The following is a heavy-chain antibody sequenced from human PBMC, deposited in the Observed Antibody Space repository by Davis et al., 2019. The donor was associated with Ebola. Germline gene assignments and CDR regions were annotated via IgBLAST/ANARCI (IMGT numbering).Heavy chain of an antibody. V-gene: IGHV4-59*12. CDR1: GGSMSSYY. J-gene: IGHJ1*01. D-gene: IGHD4-17*01. CDR2: INHSGST. Sequence: SETLSLTCTVSGGSMSSYYWSWIRQPPGKGLEWIGEINHSGSTNYNPSLESRVTISVDTSKRQFSLKVSSVTAADTAVYYCASPGDYVRYFQHWGQGALVTVSS. CDR3: ASPGDYVRYFQH.